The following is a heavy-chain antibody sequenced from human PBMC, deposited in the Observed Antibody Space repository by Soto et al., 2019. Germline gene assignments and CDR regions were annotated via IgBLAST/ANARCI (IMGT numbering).Heavy chain of an antibody. CDR3: TTDYYYDSSGYPYYFDY. J-gene: IGHJ4*02. D-gene: IGHD3-22*01. CDR2: IKSKTDGGTT. CDR1: GFTFSNAW. V-gene: IGHV3-15*01. Sequence: GGSLRLSCAASGFTFSNAWMSWVRQAPGKGLEWVGRIKSKTDGGTTDYAAPVKGRFTISRDDSKNTLYLQMNSLKTEDTAVYYCTTDYYYDSSGYPYYFDYWGQGTLVTVSS.